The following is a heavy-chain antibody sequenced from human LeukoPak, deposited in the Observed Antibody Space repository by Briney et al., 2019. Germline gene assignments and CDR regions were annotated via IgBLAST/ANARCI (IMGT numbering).Heavy chain of an antibody. J-gene: IGHJ4*02. D-gene: IGHD1-26*01. CDR3: ARESAWAFDY. Sequence: SEALSLTWAVSGGSIRSSNWWGWVRQPPGKGLEGIGEIYHSGSTNYNPSLKSRVTISVDKSKNQFSLKLSPVTAADTAVYYCARESAWAFDYWGQGTLVTVSS. CDR1: GGSIRSSNW. CDR2: IYHSGST. V-gene: IGHV4-4*02.